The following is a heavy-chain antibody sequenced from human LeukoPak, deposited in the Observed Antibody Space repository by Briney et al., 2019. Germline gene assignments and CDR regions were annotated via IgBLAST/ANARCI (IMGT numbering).Heavy chain of an antibody. J-gene: IGHJ6*03. CDR3: AKYRGYSMYYYYMDV. Sequence: GGSLRLSCAASGFTFSNAWMSWVRQAPGKGLEWVSAISGSGGSTYYADSVKGRFTISRDNSKNTLYLQMNSLRAEDTAVYYCAKYRGYSMYYYYMDVWGKGTTVTVSS. CDR1: GFTFSNAW. D-gene: IGHD5-18*01. CDR2: ISGSGGST. V-gene: IGHV3-23*01.